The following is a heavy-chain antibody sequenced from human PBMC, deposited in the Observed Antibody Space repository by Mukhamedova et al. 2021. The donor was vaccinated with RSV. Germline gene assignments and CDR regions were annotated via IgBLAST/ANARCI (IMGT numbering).Heavy chain of an antibody. Sequence: QSTWGGLEWVSAISGSGDSTYYADSVKGRFTISRDNSKNTLYLQMNGLRAEDTAVYYCAKVTSGYYPPYYFDYWGQGTLVTVSS. D-gene: IGHD3-22*01. V-gene: IGHV3-23*01. J-gene: IGHJ4*02. CDR2: ISGSGDST. CDR3: AKVTSGYYPPYYFDY.